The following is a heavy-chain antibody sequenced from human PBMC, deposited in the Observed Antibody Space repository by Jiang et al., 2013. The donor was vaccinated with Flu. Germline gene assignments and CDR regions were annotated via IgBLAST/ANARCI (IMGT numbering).Heavy chain of an antibody. CDR2: INHSGST. CDR3: ARVPDIVVVPMLETGWFDP. D-gene: IGHD2-2*01. CDR1: GGSFSGYY. J-gene: IGHJ5*02. Sequence: ETLSLTCAVYGGSFSGYYWSWIRQPPGKGLEWIGEINHSGSTNYNPSLKSRVTISVDTSKNQFSLKLSSVTAADTAVYYCARVPDIVVVPMLETGWFDPWGQGTLVTVSS. V-gene: IGHV4-34*01.